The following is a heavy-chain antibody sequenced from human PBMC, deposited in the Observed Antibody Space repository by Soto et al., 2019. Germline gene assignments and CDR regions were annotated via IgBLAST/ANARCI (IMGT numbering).Heavy chain of an antibody. CDR3: ARNLLCFGSGAFDI. CDR2: INHSGST. Sequence: QVQLQQWGAGLLKPSETLSLTCAVYGGSFSGYYWSWIRQPPGKGLEWIGEINHSGSTNYNPSLKSRVTISVDTSKNQFSLKLSSVTAADTAVYYCARNLLCFGSGAFDIWGQGTMVTVSS. CDR1: GGSFSGYY. V-gene: IGHV4-34*01. J-gene: IGHJ3*02. D-gene: IGHD3-10*01.